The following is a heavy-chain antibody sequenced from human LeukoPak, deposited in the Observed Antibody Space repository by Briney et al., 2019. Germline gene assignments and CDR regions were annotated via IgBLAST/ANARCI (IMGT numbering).Heavy chain of an antibody. Sequence: KPSETLSLTCTVSGGSISSGGYYWSWIRQHPGKGLEWIGYIYYSGSTYYNPSLKSRVTISVDTSKNQFSLKLSSVTAADTAVYYCAREGGNIVATILFGAFDIWGQGTMVTVSS. CDR1: GGSISSGGYY. CDR3: AREGGNIVATILFGAFDI. CDR2: IYYSGST. D-gene: IGHD5-12*01. J-gene: IGHJ3*02. V-gene: IGHV4-31*03.